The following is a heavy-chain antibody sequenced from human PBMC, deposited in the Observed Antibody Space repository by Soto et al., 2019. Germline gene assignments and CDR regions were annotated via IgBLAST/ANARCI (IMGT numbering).Heavy chain of an antibody. CDR1: GYTFTSYA. CDR2: INAGNGNT. Sequence: ASVKVSCKASGYTFTSYAMHWVRQAPGQRLEWMGWINAGNGNTKYSQKFQGRVTITRDTSASTAYMELSSLRSEDTAVYYCARDPAVISARVLRYLIMGDAFDIWGQGTMVTVSS. D-gene: IGHD3-9*01. J-gene: IGHJ3*02. CDR3: ARDPAVISARVLRYLIMGDAFDI. V-gene: IGHV1-3*01.